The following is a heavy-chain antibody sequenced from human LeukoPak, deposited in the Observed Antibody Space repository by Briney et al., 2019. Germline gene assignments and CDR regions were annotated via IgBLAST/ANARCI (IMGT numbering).Heavy chain of an antibody. D-gene: IGHD3-10*01. CDR3: ARAPSGSYDKQGYFQH. Sequence: GASVKVSCKASGYAFTSYAMHWVRQAPGQRLKWMGWINAGNGNTKYSQKFQGRVTITRDTSASTAYMELSSLRSEDTAVYYCARAPSGSYDKQGYFQHWGQGTLVTVSS. CDR1: GYAFTSYA. V-gene: IGHV1-3*01. CDR2: INAGNGNT. J-gene: IGHJ1*01.